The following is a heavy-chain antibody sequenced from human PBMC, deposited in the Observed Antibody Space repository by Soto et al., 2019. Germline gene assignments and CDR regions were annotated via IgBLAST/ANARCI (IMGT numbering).Heavy chain of an antibody. Sequence: GGSLRLSCAASGFTFGSYGMHWVRQATGKGLEWVSGIDPAGATYYPGSVKGRFTISRENAKNSFYLQMNSLRAGDTAVYYCARCNILRGSPDYWGQGTLDTVSS. CDR2: IDPAGAT. V-gene: IGHV3-13*01. D-gene: IGHD3-9*01. CDR3: ARCNILRGSPDY. J-gene: IGHJ4*02. CDR1: GFTFGSYG.